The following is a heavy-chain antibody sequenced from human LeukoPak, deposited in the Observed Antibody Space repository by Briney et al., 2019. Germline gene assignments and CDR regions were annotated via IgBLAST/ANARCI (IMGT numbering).Heavy chain of an antibody. D-gene: IGHD3-22*01. CDR2: ISSSSSYI. V-gene: IGHV3-21*01. CDR1: GFTFGSYS. J-gene: IGHJ5*02. CDR3: ARYYYDSSGYYRVDP. Sequence: PGGSLRLSCAASGFTFGSYSMNWVRQAPGKGLEWVSSISSSSSYIYYADSLKGRFTISRDNAKNSLYLQMNSLRAEDTAVYYCARYYYDSSGYYRVDPWGQGTLVTVSS.